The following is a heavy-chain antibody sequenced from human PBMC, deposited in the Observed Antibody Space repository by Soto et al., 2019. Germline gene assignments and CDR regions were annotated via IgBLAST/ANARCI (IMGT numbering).Heavy chain of an antibody. CDR2: IYYSGST. V-gene: IGHV4-31*03. J-gene: IGHJ5*02. Sequence: QVQLQESGPGLVKPSQTLSLTCTVSGGSISSGGYYWSWIRQHPGKGLEWIGYIYYSGSTYYNPSLKSRVTISVDTSKNQFSLKLRSVTDADTAVYYCARDRGGDYDFWSGPSYNWFDPWGQGTLVTVSS. CDR1: GGSISSGGYY. CDR3: ARDRGGDYDFWSGPSYNWFDP. D-gene: IGHD3-3*01.